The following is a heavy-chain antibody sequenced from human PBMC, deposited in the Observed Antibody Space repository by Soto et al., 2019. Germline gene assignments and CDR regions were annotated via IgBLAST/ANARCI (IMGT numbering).Heavy chain of an antibody. D-gene: IGHD5-18*01. V-gene: IGHV3-23*01. J-gene: IGHJ4*02. CDR3: SKDLLGYGGPRTHDY. CDR1: GFTFSSYA. Sequence: EVQLLESGGGLVQPGGSLRLSCAASGFTFSSYAMSWVRQAPGKGLEWVSAISGSGGSTYYADSVKGRFTISRDNSKNTLYLQMNSLRAEDTAVYYCSKDLLGYGGPRTHDYWGQGTLVTVSS. CDR2: ISGSGGST.